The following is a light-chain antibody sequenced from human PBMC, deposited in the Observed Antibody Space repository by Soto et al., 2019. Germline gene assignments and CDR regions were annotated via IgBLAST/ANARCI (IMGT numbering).Light chain of an antibody. CDR2: GAS. CDR3: QQYNNWTTWT. J-gene: IGKJ1*01. Sequence: EIVMTQSPATLSVSPGERATLSCRASQSVSSNLAWYQQKPGQAPRLLIYGASTRDTGIPARFSGSGSGTEFTLTISSLQCEDFAVYYCQQYNNWTTWTFGQGTKVDIK. V-gene: IGKV3-15*01. CDR1: QSVSSN.